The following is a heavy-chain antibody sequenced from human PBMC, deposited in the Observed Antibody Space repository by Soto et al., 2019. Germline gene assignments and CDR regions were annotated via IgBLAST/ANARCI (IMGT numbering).Heavy chain of an antibody. D-gene: IGHD3-10*01. J-gene: IGHJ6*02. CDR3: ARSPNYYYYGFDV. Sequence: ETLSLTCTVSGGSVSSGDYFWSWLRQSPGKRLEWIAYIYYSGSTNYNPSLKSRATISVDTSKSQVSLTLTSMTAADAALYYCARSPNYYYYGFDVWGQGTAVTVSS. V-gene: IGHV4-61*08. CDR2: IYYSGST. CDR1: GGSVSSGDYF.